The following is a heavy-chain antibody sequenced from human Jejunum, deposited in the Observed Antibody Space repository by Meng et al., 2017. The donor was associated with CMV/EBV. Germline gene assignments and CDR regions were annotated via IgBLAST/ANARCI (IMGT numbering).Heavy chain of an antibody. CDR2: INSDGSST. Sequence: ASGFTFSRYWMQWVRQAPGKGLVWVSRINSDGSSTSYADSVKGRFTISRDNAKNTLYLQMNSLRAEDTAVYYCAREASGDCYDYWGQGTLVTVSS. CDR1: GFTFSRYW. V-gene: IGHV3-74*01. J-gene: IGHJ4*02. D-gene: IGHD2-21*01. CDR3: AREASGDCYDY.